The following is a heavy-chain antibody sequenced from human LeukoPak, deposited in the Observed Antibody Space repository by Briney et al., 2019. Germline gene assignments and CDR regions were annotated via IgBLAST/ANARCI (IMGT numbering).Heavy chain of an antibody. CDR1: GFTFSSYW. Sequence: PGGSLRLSCAASGFTFSSYWMTWVRQAPGKGLEWVANIKQDGSDKYYVDSVRGRFTVSRDNAKNSLYLQMSTLRAEDTAVYYCARGGTPQVRVAINWFDPWGQGTLVTVSP. D-gene: IGHD3-16*01. J-gene: IGHJ5*02. CDR2: IKQDGSDK. CDR3: ARGGTPQVRVAINWFDP. V-gene: IGHV3-7*03.